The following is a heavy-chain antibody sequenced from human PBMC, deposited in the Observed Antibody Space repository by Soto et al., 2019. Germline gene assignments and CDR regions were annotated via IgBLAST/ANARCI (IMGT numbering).Heavy chain of an antibody. CDR3: ARRSGGNSYYLDS. J-gene: IGHJ4*02. Sequence: SETLSLTCTVSSGSISGYYGSWIRQPPGKGLEWIGYIYDSGNTNNNPSLKSRVTISVDTSKSQFSPNLSSVTAADTAVYYCARRSGGNSYYLDSWGQGTLVTVSS. D-gene: IGHD2-21*02. CDR2: IYDSGNT. CDR1: SGSISGYY. V-gene: IGHV4-59*08.